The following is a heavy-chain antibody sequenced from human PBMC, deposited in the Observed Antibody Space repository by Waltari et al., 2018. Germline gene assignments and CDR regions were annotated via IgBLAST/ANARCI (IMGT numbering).Heavy chain of an antibody. CDR3: ARDRTGLHLGELSFDY. J-gene: IGHJ4*02. D-gene: IGHD3-16*02. CDR1: GYTFTSYA. V-gene: IGHV1-3*01. CDR2: INAGNGNT. Sequence: QVQLVQSGAEVKKPGASVKVSCKASGYTFTSYAMHWVRQAPGQRLEWMGWINAGNGNTKYSQKFKGRVTITRDTSASTAYMELSSLRSEDTAVYYCARDRTGLHLGELSFDYWGQGTLVTVSS.